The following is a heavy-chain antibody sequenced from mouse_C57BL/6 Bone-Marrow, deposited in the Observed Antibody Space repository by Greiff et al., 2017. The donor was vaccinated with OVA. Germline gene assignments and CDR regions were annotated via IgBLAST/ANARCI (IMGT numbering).Heavy chain of an antibody. J-gene: IGHJ2*01. V-gene: IGHV1-64*01. CDR3: AREGSSCPDY. D-gene: IGHD1-1*01. CDR2: IHPNSGST. Sequence: QVQLKESGAELVKPGASVKLSCKASGYTFTSYWMHWVKQRPGQGLEWIGMIHPNSGSTNYNEKFKSKATLTVDKSSSTAYMQLSSLTSEDSAVYYCAREGSSCPDYWGQGTTLTVSS. CDR1: GYTFTSYW.